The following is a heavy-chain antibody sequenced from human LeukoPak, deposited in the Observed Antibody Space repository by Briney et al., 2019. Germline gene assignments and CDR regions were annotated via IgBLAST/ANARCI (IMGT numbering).Heavy chain of an antibody. J-gene: IGHJ6*02. D-gene: IGHD6-13*01. Sequence: PSETLSLTCAVYGGSFSGYYWSWIRQPPGKGLEWIGEINHSGSTNYNPSLKSRVTISVDTSKNQFSLKLSSVTAADTAVYYCGNGIAAAGDYSYYGMDVWGQGTTVTVSS. CDR3: GNGIAAAGDYSYYGMDV. CDR2: INHSGST. V-gene: IGHV4-34*01. CDR1: GGSFSGYY.